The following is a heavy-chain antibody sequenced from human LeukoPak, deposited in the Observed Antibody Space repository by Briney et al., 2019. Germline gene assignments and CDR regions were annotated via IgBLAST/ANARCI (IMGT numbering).Heavy chain of an antibody. J-gene: IGHJ4*02. CDR2: INPSGGST. CDR1: GYTFTSYY. CDR3: AREGRYCSSTSCSHFDY. D-gene: IGHD2-2*01. V-gene: IGHV1-46*01. Sequence: ASVKVSCKASGYTFTSYYMHWVRQAPGQGLEWMGIINPSGGSTSYAQKFQGRVTMTRDMSTSTVHMELSSLRSEDTAVYYCAREGRYCSSTSCSHFDYWGQGTLVTVSS.